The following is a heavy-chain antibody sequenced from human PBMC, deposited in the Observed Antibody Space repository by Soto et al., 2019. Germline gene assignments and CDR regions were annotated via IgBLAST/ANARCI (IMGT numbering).Heavy chain of an antibody. V-gene: IGHV4-59*01. CDR2: IYYSGSP. D-gene: IGHD3-10*01. CDR1: GGSISSYY. Sequence: QVQLQESGPGLVKPSETLSLTCTVSGGSISSYYWSWIRQPPGKGLEWIGYIYYSGSPNYNPSLKSRVTISVDTSKNQFSLKLSSVTAADTAVYYCARSGGSGSYYYFDYWGQGTLVTVSS. J-gene: IGHJ4*02. CDR3: ARSGGSGSYYYFDY.